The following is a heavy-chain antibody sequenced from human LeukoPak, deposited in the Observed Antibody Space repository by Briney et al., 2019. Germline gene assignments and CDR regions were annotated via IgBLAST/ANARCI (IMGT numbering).Heavy chain of an antibody. D-gene: IGHD6-19*01. V-gene: IGHV1-8*01. CDR2: MNPNSGNT. CDR3: ARGRGSGHKENWFDP. Sequence: ASVKVSCKASGYTFTSYDIDWVRQATGQGLEWMGWMNPNSGNTGYAQKFQGRVTMTRNTSISTAYMELSSLRSEDTAVYYCARGRGSGHKENWFDPWGQGTLVTVSS. J-gene: IGHJ5*02. CDR1: GYTFTSYD.